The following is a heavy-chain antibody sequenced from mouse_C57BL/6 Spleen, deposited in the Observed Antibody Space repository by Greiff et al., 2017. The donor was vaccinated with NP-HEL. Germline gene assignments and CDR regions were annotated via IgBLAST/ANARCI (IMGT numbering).Heavy chain of an antibody. D-gene: IGHD1-1*01. Sequence: QVQLQQSGAELVKPGASVKISCKASGYAFSGYWMNWVKQRPGQGLEWIGQIYPGDGGTNYNGKFKGKATLTADKSSSTAYMQLSSLTSEDSAVYFCATTVVAPSFIYWGKGTLVTVSA. CDR2: IYPGDGGT. V-gene: IGHV1-80*01. CDR1: GYAFSGYW. CDR3: ATTVVAPSFIY. J-gene: IGHJ3*01.